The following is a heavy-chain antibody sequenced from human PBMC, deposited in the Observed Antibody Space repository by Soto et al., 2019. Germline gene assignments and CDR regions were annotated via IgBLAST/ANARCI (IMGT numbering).Heavy chain of an antibody. J-gene: IGHJ4*02. CDR3: ARGFIAVAGTLTYDY. Sequence: GGSLRLSCAASGFTFSSYEMNWVRQAPGKGLEWVSYISSSGSTIYYADSVKGRFTISRDNAKNSLYLQMNSLRAEDTAVYYCARGFIAVAGTLTYDYWGQGTLVTVSS. CDR2: ISSSGSTI. D-gene: IGHD6-19*01. V-gene: IGHV3-48*03. CDR1: GFTFSSYE.